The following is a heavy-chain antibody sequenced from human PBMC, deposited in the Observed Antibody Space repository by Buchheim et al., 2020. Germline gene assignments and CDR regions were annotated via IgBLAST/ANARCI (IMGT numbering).Heavy chain of an antibody. V-gene: IGHV4-34*01. CDR1: GGSFSGYY. J-gene: IGHJ6*02. CDR3: ARGRSGYYYYGMDV. D-gene: IGHD1-14*01. Sequence: QVQLQQWGAGLLKPSETLSLTCAVYGGSFSGYYWSWIRQPPGKGLEWIGEINHSGSTNYNPSLKSRVTISVDTSKNQFPLKLSSVTAADTAVYYCARGRSGYYYYGMDVWGQGTT. CDR2: INHSGST.